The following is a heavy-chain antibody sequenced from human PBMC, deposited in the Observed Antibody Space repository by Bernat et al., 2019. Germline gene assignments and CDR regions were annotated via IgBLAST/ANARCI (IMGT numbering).Heavy chain of an antibody. Sequence: EVQLVESGGGLVQPGGSLRLSCAASGFTFSSYEMNWVRQAPGKGLEWVSYISSSGSTIYYADSVKGRFTISRDNAKNSLYLQMNSLRAEDTAVYYCARGSGNYGSYYFDYWGQGTLVTVSS. J-gene: IGHJ4*02. D-gene: IGHD3-10*01. CDR2: ISSSGSTI. CDR3: ARGSGNYGSYYFDY. V-gene: IGHV3-48*03. CDR1: GFTFSSYE.